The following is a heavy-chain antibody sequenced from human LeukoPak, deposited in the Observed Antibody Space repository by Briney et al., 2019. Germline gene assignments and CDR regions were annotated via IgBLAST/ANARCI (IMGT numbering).Heavy chain of an antibody. Sequence: EASVKVSCKTSGYTFTGYYIHWVRQAPGQGLEWMGGIIPIFGTANYAQKFQGRVTITTDESTSTAYMELSSLRSEDTAVYYCARAVVTPFANQYYFDYWGQGTLVTVSS. CDR3: ARAVVTPFANQYYFDY. V-gene: IGHV1-69*05. D-gene: IGHD4-23*01. J-gene: IGHJ4*02. CDR1: GYTFTGYY. CDR2: IIPIFGTA.